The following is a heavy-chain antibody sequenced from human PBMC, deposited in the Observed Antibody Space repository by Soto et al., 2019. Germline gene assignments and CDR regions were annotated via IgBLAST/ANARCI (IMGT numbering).Heavy chain of an antibody. CDR2: INPNSGAT. CDR3: AKDQGGYMVSGMDV. V-gene: IGHV1-2*02. D-gene: IGHD2-2*02. Sequence: VQLVPSRAAVQKPGASVHVSCQASGYTFTDYYISWLRQAPGHGLEWMGWINPNSGATNYAHNFQGRVTMTRDTSIRAAYMELSRLSSDDTAVYYCAKDQGGYMVSGMDVWGQGTTVTVSS. J-gene: IGHJ6*02. CDR1: GYTFTDYY.